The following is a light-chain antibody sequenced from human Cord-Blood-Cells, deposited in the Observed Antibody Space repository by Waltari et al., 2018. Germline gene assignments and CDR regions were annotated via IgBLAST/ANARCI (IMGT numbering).Light chain of an antibody. CDR3: QSYDSSLREV. CDR2: GNS. J-gene: IGLJ2*01. CDR1: SSNIGAGYD. Sequence: QSVLTQPPSVSGAPGQRVTISCTGRSSNIGAGYDGHWYQQLPGTAPKLLIYGNSNRPSGVPDRFSGSKSGTSASLAITGLQAEDEADYYCQSYDSSLREVFGGGTKLTVL. V-gene: IGLV1-40*01.